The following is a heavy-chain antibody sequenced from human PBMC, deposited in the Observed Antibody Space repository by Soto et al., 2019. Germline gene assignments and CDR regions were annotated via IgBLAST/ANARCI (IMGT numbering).Heavy chain of an antibody. Sequence: GGSLRLSCAASGFTFSSYAMSWVRQAPGKGLEWVSVISGSDDSTYYADSVKGRFTISRDNSKNTLYLQMNSLRAEDTAVYYCAKRSSSPTFDYWGQGTLVTVS. CDR1: GFTFSSYA. CDR2: ISGSDDST. D-gene: IGHD6-6*01. J-gene: IGHJ4*02. V-gene: IGHV3-23*01. CDR3: AKRSSSPTFDY.